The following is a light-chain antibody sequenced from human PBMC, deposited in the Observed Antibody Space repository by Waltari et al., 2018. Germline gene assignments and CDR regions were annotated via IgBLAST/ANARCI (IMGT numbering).Light chain of an antibody. V-gene: IGLV2-14*03. Sequence: QSALTQPASVSGSPGQSITTSCTGSNSAIGSHNYVSWYQQHPGKAPKLIIFDVTNRPSGVSNRFSGSKSGNTASLIISGLQGEDEADYYCSSYMDTTALELFGGGTSLTVL. CDR1: NSAIGSHNY. CDR2: DVT. J-gene: IGLJ2*01. CDR3: SSYMDTTALEL.